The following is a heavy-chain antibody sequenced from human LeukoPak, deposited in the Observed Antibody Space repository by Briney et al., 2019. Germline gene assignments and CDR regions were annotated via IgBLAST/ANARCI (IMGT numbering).Heavy chain of an antibody. D-gene: IGHD4/OR15-4a*01. J-gene: IGHJ4*02. CDR1: GYIFTDYY. V-gene: IGHV1-2*06. Sequence: GASVKVSCKASGYIFTDYYMHWVRQAPGQGLEWMGRISTNFGGTNYAQNFQGRVTMTRDTSISTAYMELSRLRSDDTAIYYCTRGDYGGFDLDYWGQGTLVTVSS. CDR2: ISTNFGGT. CDR3: TRGDYGGFDLDY.